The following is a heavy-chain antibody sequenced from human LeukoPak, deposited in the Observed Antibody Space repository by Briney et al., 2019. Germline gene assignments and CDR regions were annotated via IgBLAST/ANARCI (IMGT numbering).Heavy chain of an antibody. CDR2: ISSSGSTI. J-gene: IGHJ3*02. V-gene: IGHV3-11*01. Sequence: PGGSLRLSCAASGFTFSSYYMSWVRQAPGKGLEWVSYISSSGSTIYYADSVKGRFTISRDNAKNSLYLQMNSLRAEDTAVYYCARMNYSSSRSSLAFDIWGQGTMVTVSS. CDR1: GFTFSSYY. D-gene: IGHD6-13*01. CDR3: ARMNYSSSRSSLAFDI.